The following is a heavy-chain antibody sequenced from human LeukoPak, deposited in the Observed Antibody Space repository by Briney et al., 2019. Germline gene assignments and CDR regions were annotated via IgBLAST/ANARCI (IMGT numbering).Heavy chain of an antibody. D-gene: IGHD2-15*01. Sequence: ESGGSLRLSCAASGFTFSSYAMSWVRQAPGKGLEWVSAISGSGGSTYYADSVKGRFTTSRDNSKNTLYLQMNSLRAEDTAVCYCARDHCSGGSCYFSYTPAPFQHWGQGTLVTVSS. CDR2: ISGSGGST. J-gene: IGHJ1*01. CDR1: GFTFSSYA. CDR3: ARDHCSGGSCYFSYTPAPFQH. V-gene: IGHV3-23*01.